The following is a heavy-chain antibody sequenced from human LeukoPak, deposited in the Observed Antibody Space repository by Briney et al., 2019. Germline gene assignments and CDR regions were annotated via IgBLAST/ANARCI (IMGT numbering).Heavy chain of an antibody. CDR3: AMACSSTRWRGYYYSGMDV. CDR1: GFTVSSNY. V-gene: IGHV3-53*01. CDR2: ISSGGST. Sequence: GGSLRLPCAASGFTVSSNYMSWVRQAPGKGLEWVSVISSGGSTYYSDSVKGRFTISRQNSKNTLYLQMNSLRAQETAVYYCAMACSSTRWRGYYYSGMDVWGQGTTVTVSS. D-gene: IGHD2-2*01. J-gene: IGHJ6*02.